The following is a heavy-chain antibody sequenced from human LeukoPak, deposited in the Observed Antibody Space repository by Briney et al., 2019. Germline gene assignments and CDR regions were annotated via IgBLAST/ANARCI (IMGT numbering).Heavy chain of an antibody. CDR2: IYSGGST. Sequence: GGSLRLSCAVSGFTVSSNYMNWVRQAPGKGLEWVSIIYSGGSTYHADSVKGRFTISRDDSKNTAYLQMNSLKTEDTAVYYCTTTGYDFWSGYNYWGQGTLVTVSS. CDR1: GFTVSSNY. CDR3: TTTGYDFWSGYNY. V-gene: IGHV3-66*01. D-gene: IGHD3-3*01. J-gene: IGHJ4*02.